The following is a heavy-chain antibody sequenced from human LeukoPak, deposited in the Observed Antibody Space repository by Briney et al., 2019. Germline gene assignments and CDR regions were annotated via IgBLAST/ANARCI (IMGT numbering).Heavy chain of an antibody. D-gene: IGHD2-8*01. J-gene: IGHJ4*02. CDR1: GFTFRDYW. CDR2: INSDGSST. Sequence: PGGSLRLSCAASGFTFRDYWMHWDRQAPGKGLVWVSRINSDGSSTSYADSVKGRFTISRDNTENTLYLQVNSLRAEDTAVYYCARDNGFSLLDFWGQGALVTVSS. CDR3: ARDNGFSLLDF. V-gene: IGHV3-74*01.